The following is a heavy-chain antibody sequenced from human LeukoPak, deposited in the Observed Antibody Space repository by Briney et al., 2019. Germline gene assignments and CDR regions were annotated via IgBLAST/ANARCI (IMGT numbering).Heavy chain of an antibody. V-gene: IGHV4-39*01. CDR1: GGSISSSSYY. J-gene: IGHJ4*02. D-gene: IGHD5-24*01. CDR2: IYYSGST. Sequence: KPSETLSLTCTVSGGSISSSSYYWGWIRQPPGKGLEWIGSIYYSGSTYYNPSLKSRVTISVDTSKNQFSLKLSSVTAADTAVYYCARRVGYNPYFDYWGQGTLVTVSS. CDR3: ARRVGYNPYFDY.